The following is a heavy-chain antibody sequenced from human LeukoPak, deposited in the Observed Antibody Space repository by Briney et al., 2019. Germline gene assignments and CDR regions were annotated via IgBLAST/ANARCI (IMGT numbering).Heavy chain of an antibody. CDR1: GGSISSGGYY. CDR3: ARVVVTTVDLRFDY. CDR2: IYYSGST. Sequence: SQTLSLTCTVSGGSISSGGYYWSWIRQHAGKGLEWIGYIYYSGSTDYNPSLKSRVTISVDTSKNQFSLKLSSVTAADTAVYYCARVVVTTVDLRFDYWGKGSQVTVSS. D-gene: IGHD2-21*02. V-gene: IGHV4-31*03. J-gene: IGHJ4*02.